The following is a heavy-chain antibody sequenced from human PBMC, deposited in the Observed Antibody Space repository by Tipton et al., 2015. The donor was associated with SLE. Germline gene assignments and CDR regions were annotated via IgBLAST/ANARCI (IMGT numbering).Heavy chain of an antibody. CDR1: GGSVSSCCYY. D-gene: IGHD3-22*01. Sequence: TLSLTCTVSGGSVSSCCYYWSWIRQPPGKGLEWIGYIYYSGSTNYNPSLKSRVTISVDTSKNQFSLKLSSVTAADTAVYYCASDGDDSSGAFDIWGQGTMVTVSS. CDR3: ASDGDDSSGAFDI. J-gene: IGHJ3*02. V-gene: IGHV4-61*01. CDR2: IYYSGST.